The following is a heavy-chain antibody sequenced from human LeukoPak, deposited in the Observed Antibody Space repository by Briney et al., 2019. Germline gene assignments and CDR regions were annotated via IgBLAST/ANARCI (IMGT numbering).Heavy chain of an antibody. V-gene: IGHV4-38-2*02. CDR2: IYYSGNT. Sequence: SETLSLTCTVSGYSISSDYYWGWIRQPPGKGLEWIGNIYYSGNTYYNPSLKSRVTISVDTSKNQFSLKVSSVTAADTNLYYCARRALAGTAAFDIWGQGTMVTVSS. CDR3: ARRALAGTAAFDI. D-gene: IGHD6-19*01. J-gene: IGHJ3*02. CDR1: GYSISSDYY.